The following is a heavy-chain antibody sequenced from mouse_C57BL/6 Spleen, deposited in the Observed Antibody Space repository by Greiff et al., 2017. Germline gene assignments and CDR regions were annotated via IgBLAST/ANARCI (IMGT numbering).Heavy chain of an antibody. J-gene: IGHJ3*01. CDR1: GFTFSSYA. CDR3: TRDWSTGKGFAY. V-gene: IGHV5-9-1*02. D-gene: IGHD4-1*02. Sequence: EVKLLESGEGLVKPGGSLKLSCAASGFTFSSYAMSWVRQTPEKRLEWVAYISSGGDYIYYADTVKGRFTISGDNARSTLYLQMSSLKSEDTAMYYCTRDWSTGKGFAYWSQGTLVTVSA. CDR2: ISSGGDYI.